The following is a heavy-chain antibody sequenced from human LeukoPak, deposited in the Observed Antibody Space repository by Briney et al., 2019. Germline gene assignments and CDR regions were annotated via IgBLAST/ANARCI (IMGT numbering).Heavy chain of an antibody. D-gene: IGHD1-26*01. CDR3: AVGDSGSYYLSY. CDR1: GGTFSSYA. J-gene: IGHJ4*02. V-gene: IGHV1-69*06. CDR2: IIPIFGTA. Sequence: GASVKVSCKASGGTFSSYAISWVRQAPGQGLEWMGGIIPIFGTANYAQKFQGRVTITADKSTSTAYMELSGLRSEDTAVYYCAVGDSGSYYLSYWGQGTLVTVSS.